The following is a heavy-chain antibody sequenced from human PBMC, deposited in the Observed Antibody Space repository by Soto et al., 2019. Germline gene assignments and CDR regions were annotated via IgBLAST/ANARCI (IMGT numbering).Heavy chain of an antibody. CDR1: GYTFTSYG. J-gene: IGHJ3*02. D-gene: IGHD2-21*01. CDR2: ISAYNGNT. V-gene: IGHV1-18*01. Sequence: GASVKVSCKASGYTFTSYGISWVRQAPGQGLEWMGWISAYNGNTNYAQKLQGRVTMTTDTSTSTAYMELRSLRSDDTAVYYCARVRSLHPDLIHPFLSDFDIWGQGTMVTVSS. CDR3: ARVRSLHPDLIHPFLSDFDI.